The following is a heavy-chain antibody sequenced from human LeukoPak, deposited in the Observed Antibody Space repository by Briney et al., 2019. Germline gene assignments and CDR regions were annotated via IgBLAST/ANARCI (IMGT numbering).Heavy chain of an antibody. CDR3: ARGPLGSGRRAVDY. J-gene: IGHJ4*02. D-gene: IGHD3-10*01. Sequence: SETLSLTCTVSGGSISSYYWSWIRQPPGKGLEWIGYIYYSGSTNYNPSLKSRVTISVDTSKNQFSLKLSSVTAADTAVYYCARGPLGSGRRAVDYWGQGTLVTVSS. CDR2: IYYSGST. CDR1: GGSISSYY. V-gene: IGHV4-59*01.